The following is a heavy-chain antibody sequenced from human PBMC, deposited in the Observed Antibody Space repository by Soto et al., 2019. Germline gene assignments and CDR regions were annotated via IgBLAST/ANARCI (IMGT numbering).Heavy chain of an antibody. V-gene: IGHV4-59*01. Sequence: QVQLQESGPGLVKPSETLSLTCTVSGGSISSYYWSWIRQPPGKGLEWIGYIYYSGSTNYNPSLKSRVTISVDTSKNQFSLKLSSVTAADTAVYYCARVLSTVTFDYAFDIWGQGTMVTVSS. CDR2: IYYSGST. CDR3: ARVLSTVTFDYAFDI. CDR1: GGSISSYY. J-gene: IGHJ3*02. D-gene: IGHD4-17*01.